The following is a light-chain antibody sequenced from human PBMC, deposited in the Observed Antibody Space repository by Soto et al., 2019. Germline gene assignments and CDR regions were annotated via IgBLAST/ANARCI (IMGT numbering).Light chain of an antibody. CDR3: QQYGSSQFT. CDR1: QSVSSSS. V-gene: IGKV3-20*01. J-gene: IGKJ3*01. Sequence: ELVVTKSPGTLSLSPGERATLSCRASQSVSSSSLAWFQQKPGQAPRHLIYGASIRATGIPDRFSGSGSGTDFTLTISSLEPEDFAVYYCQQYGSSQFTFGPGTKVDIQ. CDR2: GAS.